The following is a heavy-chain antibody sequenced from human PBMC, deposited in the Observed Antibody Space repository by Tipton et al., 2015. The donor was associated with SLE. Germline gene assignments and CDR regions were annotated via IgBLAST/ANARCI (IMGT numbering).Heavy chain of an antibody. CDR3: AREGEVDD. CDR1: GFTFSSYA. V-gene: IGHV3-30-3*01. J-gene: IGHJ4*02. CDR2: ISYDGSNK. Sequence: RSLRLSCAASGFTFSSYAMHWVRQAPGKGLEWVAVISYDGSNKYYADSVKGRFTISRDNSKNTLYLQMNSLRAEDTAVYYCAREGEVDDWGQGTLVTVSS.